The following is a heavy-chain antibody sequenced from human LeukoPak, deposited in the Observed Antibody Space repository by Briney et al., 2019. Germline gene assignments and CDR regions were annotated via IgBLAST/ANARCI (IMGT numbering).Heavy chain of an antibody. CDR3: ARVRFLEWSDEDYFDY. J-gene: IGHJ4*02. CDR2: IYYSGST. V-gene: IGHV4-59*01. Sequence: SETLSLTCTVSGGSISSYYWSWIRQRPGKGLEWIGYIYYSGSTNYNPSLKSRVTISVDTSKNQFSLKLSSVTAADTAVYYCARVRFLEWSDEDYFDYWGQGTLVTVSS. D-gene: IGHD3-3*01. CDR1: GGSISSYY.